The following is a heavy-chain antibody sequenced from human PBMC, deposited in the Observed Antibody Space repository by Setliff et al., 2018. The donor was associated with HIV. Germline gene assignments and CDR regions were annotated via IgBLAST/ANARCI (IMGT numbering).Heavy chain of an antibody. J-gene: IGHJ4*02. CDR1: GVSFSGYS. D-gene: IGHD1-26*01. CDR3: GRGPHIVGAPWAVIDY. CDR2: IFHNGTI. V-gene: IGHV4-34*01. Sequence: SETLSLTCAVYGVSFSGYSWSWIRQPPGKGLEWIGEIFHNGTINCNPSLKSRVALSIDTFKSQISLNMTSLTTADTAIYYCGRGPHIVGAPWAVIDYWSQGKPVTVSS.